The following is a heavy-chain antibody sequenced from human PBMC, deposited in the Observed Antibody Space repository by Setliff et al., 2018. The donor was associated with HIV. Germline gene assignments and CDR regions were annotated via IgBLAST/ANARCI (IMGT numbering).Heavy chain of an antibody. CDR1: GGSVSSPSYY. V-gene: IGHV4-39*07. Sequence: PSETLSLTCAVSGGSVSSPSYYWGWIRQPPGKGLEWIGSVYNSGITFKNPSLKSRVSISVDRSGNQFSLRLTSVTAADTAVYHCATCRHRPSNWFDPWGQGTVVTVS. CDR3: ATCRHRPSNWFDP. CDR2: VYNSGIT. J-gene: IGHJ5*02.